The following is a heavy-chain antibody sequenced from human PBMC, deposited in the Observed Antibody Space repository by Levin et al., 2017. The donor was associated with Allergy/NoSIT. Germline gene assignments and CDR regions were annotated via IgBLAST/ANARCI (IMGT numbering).Heavy chain of an antibody. J-gene: IGHJ3*02. CDR2: ISETGSGT. V-gene: IGHV3-23*01. CDR3: ARNSGSYYFGAFDI. Sequence: GGSLRLSCAVSRFSISSYAMSWVRQAPGKGLEWVSTISETGSGTYYVDSVKGRFSISRDRSKNTLFLQMNSLRAEDTAVYYCARNSGSYYFGAFDIWGQGTMVTVSS. CDR1: RFSISSYA. D-gene: IGHD1-26*01.